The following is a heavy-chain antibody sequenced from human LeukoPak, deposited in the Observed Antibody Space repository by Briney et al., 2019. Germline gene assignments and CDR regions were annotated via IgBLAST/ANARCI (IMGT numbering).Heavy chain of an antibody. V-gene: IGHV3-21*01. CDR1: GFTFSSYS. CDR2: ISSSSSYI. CDR3: ARDRALVIAAAGEFDY. D-gene: IGHD6-13*01. J-gene: IGHJ4*02. Sequence: GGSLRLSCAASGFTFSSYSMNWVRQAPGKGLEWVSSISSSSSYIYYADSVKGRFTIPRDNAKNSLYLQMNSLRAEDTAVYYCARDRALVIAAAGEFDYWGQGTLVTVSS.